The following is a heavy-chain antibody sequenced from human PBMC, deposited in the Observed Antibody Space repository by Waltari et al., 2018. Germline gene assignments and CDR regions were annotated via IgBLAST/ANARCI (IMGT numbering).Heavy chain of an antibody. CDR1: GFTFSSYW. Sequence: EVQLVESGGGLVQPGGSLRLSCAASGFTFSSYWMSWVRQAPGQGLEWVANIKQDGSEKYYVGSVKGRFTISRDNAKNSLYLQMNSLRAEDTAVYYCARDVRYCSSTSCYVLCCYYYGMDVWGQGTTVTVSS. D-gene: IGHD2-2*01. J-gene: IGHJ6*02. V-gene: IGHV3-7*01. CDR2: IKQDGSEK. CDR3: ARDVRYCSSTSCYVLCCYYYGMDV.